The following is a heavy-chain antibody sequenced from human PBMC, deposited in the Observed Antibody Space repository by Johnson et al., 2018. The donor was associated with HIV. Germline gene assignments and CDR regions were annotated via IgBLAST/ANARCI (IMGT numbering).Heavy chain of an antibody. CDR2: ISYDGNNK. CDR3: AKVGSTVRTPRSEAFDI. V-gene: IGHV3-30*18. J-gene: IGHJ3*02. D-gene: IGHD4-23*01. CDR1: GFTFSSYG. Sequence: QVQLVESGGGLVQPGGSLRLSCAASGFTFSSYGMHWVRQAPGKGLEWVAVISYDGNNKYYADSVKGRVTISRDNSNNTLYLQMNSLRTEDTHVYYCAKVGSTVRTPRSEAFDIWGQGTMVTVSS.